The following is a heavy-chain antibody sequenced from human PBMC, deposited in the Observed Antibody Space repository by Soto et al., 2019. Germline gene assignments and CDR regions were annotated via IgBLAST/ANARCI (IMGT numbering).Heavy chain of an antibody. CDR3: ARRARYCSAGNCYHPYYFDS. V-gene: IGHV4-31*03. CDR1: GGSISSDKYY. D-gene: IGHD2-15*01. Sequence: TLAVPCTVSGGSISSDKYYWSCIRHHPGKGLEWIGFIHYSGITYSNPSLKSRVTISVDTSKKRFSLKLRSVTAADTAVYYCARRARYCSAGNCYHPYYFDSWGQGTQVTVSS. J-gene: IGHJ4*02. CDR2: IHYSGIT.